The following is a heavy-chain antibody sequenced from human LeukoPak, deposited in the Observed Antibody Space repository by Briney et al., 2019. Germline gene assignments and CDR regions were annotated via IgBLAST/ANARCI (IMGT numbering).Heavy chain of an antibody. J-gene: IGHJ4*02. D-gene: IGHD1-26*01. CDR2: ISGSGGST. CDR3: AKPLSSWEALDY. CDR1: GFTFSSYA. V-gene: IGHV3-23*01. Sequence: GGSLRLSCAASGFTFSSYAMSWVRQAPGKGLEGFSAISGSGGSTYYADSVKGRFTISRDNSKNTLYLPMSRLRAEDTAVYYCAKPLSSWEALDYWGQGTLVTVSS.